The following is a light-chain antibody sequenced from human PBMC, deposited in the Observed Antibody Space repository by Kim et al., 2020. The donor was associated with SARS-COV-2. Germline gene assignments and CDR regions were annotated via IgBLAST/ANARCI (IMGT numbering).Light chain of an antibody. CDR3: HQYHYSGS. CDR2: GAS. CDR1: QSVSSN. Sequence: EIVLTQSPATLSVSPGERATLSCRASQSVSSNLAWYQQKPGQAPRLLISGASTRATGLPARFSGGGSGTEFTLTISSLQSEDFAVYYCHQYHYSGSFGPGTKVDIK. J-gene: IGKJ3*01. V-gene: IGKV3-15*01.